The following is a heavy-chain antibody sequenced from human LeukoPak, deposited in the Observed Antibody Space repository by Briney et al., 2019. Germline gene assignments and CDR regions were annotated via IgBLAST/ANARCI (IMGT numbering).Heavy chain of an antibody. Sequence: GTGVKLFSRISASSFSNSGLQFERQPRGQRLECIGWIVVGSDNTRYAKRFQQRVTITRDMSTSTAYMELSSLRSEDTAVYYCAASRKAVHPFDYWGQGTLVTVSS. J-gene: IGHJ4*02. CDR2: IVVGSDNT. CDR1: ASSFSNSG. CDR3: AASRKAVHPFDY. V-gene: IGHV1-58*01.